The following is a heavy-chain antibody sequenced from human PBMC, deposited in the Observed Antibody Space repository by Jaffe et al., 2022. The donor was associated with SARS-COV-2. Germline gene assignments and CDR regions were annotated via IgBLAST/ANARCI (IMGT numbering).Heavy chain of an antibody. V-gene: IGHV4-59*01. CDR2: IYYSGST. Sequence: QVQLQESGPGLVKPSETLSLTCTVSGGSISSYYWSWIRQPPGKGLEWIGYIYYSGSTNYNPSLKSRVTISVDTSKNQFSLKLSSVTAADTAVYYCARGDQLLYMYAFDIWGQGTMVTVSS. D-gene: IGHD2-2*02. CDR3: ARGDQLLYMYAFDI. J-gene: IGHJ3*02. CDR1: GGSISSYY.